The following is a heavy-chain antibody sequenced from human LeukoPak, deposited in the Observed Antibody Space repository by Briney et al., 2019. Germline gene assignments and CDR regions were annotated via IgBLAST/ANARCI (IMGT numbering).Heavy chain of an antibody. V-gene: IGHV1-46*01. D-gene: IGHD3-22*01. CDR2: INPSGGST. CDR1: GYTFTSYY. Sequence: GASVKVSCKASGYTFTSYYMHWVRQAPGQGLEWMGIINPSGGSTSYAQKFQGRVTMTRDTSTSTVYMELSSLRSEDTAVYYCARGTVYYYDSSGYYLDAFDIWGQGTMVTVSS. CDR3: ARGTVYYYDSSGYYLDAFDI. J-gene: IGHJ3*02.